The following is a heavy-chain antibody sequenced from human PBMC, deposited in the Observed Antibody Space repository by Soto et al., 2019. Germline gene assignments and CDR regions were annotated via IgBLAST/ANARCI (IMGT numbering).Heavy chain of an antibody. V-gene: IGHV4-59*01. CDR1: GGSISNFY. CDR3: ARAPMVLSRSYFDS. CDR2: ISYSGNT. J-gene: IGHJ4*02. Sequence: SETLSLTXTVSGGSISNFYWSWIRQPPGKGLEWIGYISYSGNTNYNPSLKSRVSISVDTSKNQLSLNLTSVTAADTAVYYCARAPMVLSRSYFDSWGQGTPVTVSS. D-gene: IGHD2-8*01.